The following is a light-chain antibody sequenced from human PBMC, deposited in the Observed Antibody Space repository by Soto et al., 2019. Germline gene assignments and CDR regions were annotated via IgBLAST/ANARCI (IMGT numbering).Light chain of an antibody. V-gene: IGKV4-1*01. CDR1: QSFLWDSNNKDY. J-gene: IGKJ1*01. CDR3: QEYFSNPRT. CDR2: WAS. Sequence: DIVMTQSPDSLSVSLGERATINFNSSQSFLWDSNNKDYLAWYQQKPGQPPKLLIYWASTRESGVPDRFSGSGSGTDFTLTISSLQAEDVAVYYCQEYFSNPRTFGQGTKVDIK.